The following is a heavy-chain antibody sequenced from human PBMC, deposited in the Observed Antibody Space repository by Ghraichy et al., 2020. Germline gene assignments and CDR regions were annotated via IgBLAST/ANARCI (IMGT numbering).Heavy chain of an antibody. CDR3: ARGGGRSVDVVIDY. Sequence: SQTLSLTCTVSGGSISSYYWSWIRQPAGKGLEWIGRIYTSGSTNYNPSLKSRVTMSVDTSKNQFSLKLSSVTAADTAVYYCARGGGRSVDVVIDYWGQGTLVTVFS. V-gene: IGHV4-4*07. CDR2: IYTSGST. D-gene: IGHD5/OR15-5a*01. CDR1: GGSISSYY. J-gene: IGHJ4*02.